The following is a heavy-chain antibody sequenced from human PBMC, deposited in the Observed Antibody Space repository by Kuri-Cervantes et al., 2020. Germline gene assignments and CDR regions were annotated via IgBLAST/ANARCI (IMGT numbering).Heavy chain of an antibody. CDR3: ARDRGDDWALVGH. Sequence: GGSLRLSCAASGFTFSSYEMNWVRQAPGKGLEWVAVIWYDGSNKYYADSVKGRFTISRDNSKNTLYLQMNSLRDEDTALYYCARDRGDDWALVGHWGQGTLVTVSS. CDR2: IWYDGSNK. V-gene: IGHV3-33*08. J-gene: IGHJ4*02. CDR1: GFTFSSYE. D-gene: IGHD3-9*01.